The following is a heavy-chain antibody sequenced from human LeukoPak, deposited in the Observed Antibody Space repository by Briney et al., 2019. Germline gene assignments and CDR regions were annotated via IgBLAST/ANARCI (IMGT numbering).Heavy chain of an antibody. CDR1: GFSFSTYS. J-gene: IGHJ5*02. D-gene: IGHD3-3*01. CDR2: LRSSNSYT. Sequence: GGSLRLYCVASGFSFSTYSMSWVRQAPGKGLEWVSALRSSNSYTYYADSVKGRFTISRDNTKNSLYLQMNSLRAEDTAVYYCASLSYDFWTGSESHWFDPWGQGTLVTVSS. V-gene: IGHV3-21*01. CDR3: ASLSYDFWTGSESHWFDP.